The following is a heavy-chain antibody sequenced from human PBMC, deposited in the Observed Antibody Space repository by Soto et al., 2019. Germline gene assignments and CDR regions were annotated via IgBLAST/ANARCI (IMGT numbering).Heavy chain of an antibody. Sequence: QVQLVESGGGVVQPGRSLRLYCAASGFNFNNYGMHWVRQAPGKGLEWVAVIWNDGNGYYYANSVKGRFTISRDNSKNTLFLPVSGLRVEDRADYYCASRQITPPTRGAASARGGMDVWGQGTSVTVSS. CDR1: GFNFNNYG. CDR2: IWNDGNGY. V-gene: IGHV3-33*01. D-gene: IGHD6-13*01. J-gene: IGHJ6*02. CDR3: ASRQITPPTRGAASARGGMDV.